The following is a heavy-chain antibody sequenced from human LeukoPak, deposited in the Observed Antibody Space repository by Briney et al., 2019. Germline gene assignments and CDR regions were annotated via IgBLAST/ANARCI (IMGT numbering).Heavy chain of an antibody. CDR1: GGSIRSYY. V-gene: IGHV4-4*07. CDR3: ARGCPDSRRYLDY. CDR2: IYTSGST. Sequence: PSETLSLTCSVSGGSIRSYYWNWIRQPAGKGLEWIGRIYTSGSTNYNPSLESRVAMSVDTSKNQSSLKLTSVTAADTAVYYCARGCPDSRRYLDYWCQGTLVTVSS. J-gene: IGHJ4*02. D-gene: IGHD1-14*01.